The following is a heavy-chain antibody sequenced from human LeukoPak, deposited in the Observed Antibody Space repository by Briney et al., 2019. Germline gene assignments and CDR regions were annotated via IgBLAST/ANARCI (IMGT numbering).Heavy chain of an antibody. Sequence: SETLSLTCAVYGGSFSGYYWSWIRQPPGKGLEWIGEINHSGSTNYNPSLKSRVTISVDTSKNQFSLKLSSVTAADTAVYYCARGRQFIVVVVAAPYYFDYWGQGTPVTVSS. V-gene: IGHV4-34*01. D-gene: IGHD2-15*01. CDR3: ARGRQFIVVVVAAPYYFDY. CDR2: INHSGST. CDR1: GGSFSGYY. J-gene: IGHJ4*02.